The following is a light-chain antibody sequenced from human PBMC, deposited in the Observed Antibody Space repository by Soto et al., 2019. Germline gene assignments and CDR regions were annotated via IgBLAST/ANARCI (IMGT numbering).Light chain of an antibody. CDR3: QSYDSSLSGYVV. J-gene: IGLJ2*01. CDR1: SSNIGAGYD. V-gene: IGLV1-40*01. Sequence: QSVLTQPPSVSGAPGQRVTISCTGSSSNIGAGYDVHWYQQLPGTAPKLLIYGNSNRPSGVPDRFSGSKYGTSASLAITGLQAEDEADYYCQSYDSSLSGYVVFGGVTKLTVL. CDR2: GNS.